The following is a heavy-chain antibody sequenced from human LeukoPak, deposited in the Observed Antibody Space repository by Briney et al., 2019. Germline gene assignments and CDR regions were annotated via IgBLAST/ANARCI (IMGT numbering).Heavy chain of an antibody. J-gene: IGHJ4*01. CDR1: GYTFTGYY. CDR3: ARGAGARGGYDSSPYYVV. V-gene: IGHV1-2*02. CDR2: INPNSGRT. Sequence: ASVKVSCKASGYTFTGYYIDWVRQAPGQEFEWSRWINPNSGRTNYVQQFQGRIAKNRDTSVSTFSMELSSLRSDDTAIYYCARGAGARGGYDSSPYYVVWGQGTLVTVSS. D-gene: IGHD3-22*01.